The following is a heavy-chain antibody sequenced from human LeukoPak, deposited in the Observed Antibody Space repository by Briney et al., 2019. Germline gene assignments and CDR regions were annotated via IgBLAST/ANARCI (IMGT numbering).Heavy chain of an antibody. CDR1: GFTFSSYA. CDR3: ANRGGMVRGMDYYYYMDV. Sequence: GGSLRLSCAASGFTFSSYAMSWVRQAPGKGLEWVSAISASGGITYYADSVKGRFTISRDNSKNTLYPQMYSLRAEDRAVYYCANRGGMVRGMDYYYYMDVWGKGTTVTVSS. CDR2: ISASGGIT. V-gene: IGHV3-23*01. D-gene: IGHD3-10*01. J-gene: IGHJ6*03.